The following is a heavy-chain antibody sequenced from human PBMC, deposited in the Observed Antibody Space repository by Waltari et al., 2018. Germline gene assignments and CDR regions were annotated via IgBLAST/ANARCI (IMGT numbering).Heavy chain of an antibody. CDR3: ARSPRRGAFDI. Sequence: QVQLVESGGGVVQPGRSLRLSCAASGFTFSSYAMHWVRQAPGKGLEWVAVISYDGSNKYYADSVKGRFTISRDNSKNTLYLQMNSLRAEDTAVYYCARSPRRGAFDIWGQGTMVTVSS. CDR2: ISYDGSNK. J-gene: IGHJ3*02. CDR1: GFTFSSYA. V-gene: IGHV3-30-3*01.